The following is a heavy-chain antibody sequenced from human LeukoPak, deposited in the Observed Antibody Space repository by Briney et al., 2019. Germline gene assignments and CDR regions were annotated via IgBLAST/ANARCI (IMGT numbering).Heavy chain of an antibody. CDR1: GGTFSSYA. Sequence: GASVKVSCKASGGTFSSYAISWVRQAPGQGLEWMGGIIPIFGTANYAQKFQGRVTITADESTSTAYMELSSLRSEDMAVYYCAREEREYCGGECNDAFDIWGQGTMVTVSS. CDR2: IIPIFGTA. D-gene: IGHD2-21*01. V-gene: IGHV1-69*13. J-gene: IGHJ3*02. CDR3: AREEREYCGGECNDAFDI.